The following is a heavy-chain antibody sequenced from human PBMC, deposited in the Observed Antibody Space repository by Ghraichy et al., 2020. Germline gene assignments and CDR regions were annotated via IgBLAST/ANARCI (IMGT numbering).Heavy chain of an antibody. CDR3: VKDIDYGDAQFEY. CDR1: GFTFTSFA. D-gene: IGHD4-17*01. CDR2: ISPRGGST. Sequence: SCAASGFTFTSFAMSWVRQAPGKGLEWVSGISPRGGSTNYGDSVKGRFTISRDSSKSTLYLQMNSLRAEDTAIYYCVKDIDYGDAQFEYWGQGTLVTVSS. J-gene: IGHJ4*02. V-gene: IGHV3-23*01.